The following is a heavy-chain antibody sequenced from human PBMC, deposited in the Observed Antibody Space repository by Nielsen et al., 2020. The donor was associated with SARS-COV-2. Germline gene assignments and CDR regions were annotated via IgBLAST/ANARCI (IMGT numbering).Heavy chain of an antibody. CDR3: VYGVLES. D-gene: IGHD3-16*01. Sequence: GESLKISCAASGFIFNYYGMSWVRQAPGKGLEWVSLINGNGAPTYYADSVKGRFTISRDNSKNSLFLQLNNLRAEDTAVYYCVYGVLESWGQGTLVIVSS. CDR2: INGNGAPT. J-gene: IGHJ4*02. CDR1: GFIFNYYG. V-gene: IGHV3-23*01.